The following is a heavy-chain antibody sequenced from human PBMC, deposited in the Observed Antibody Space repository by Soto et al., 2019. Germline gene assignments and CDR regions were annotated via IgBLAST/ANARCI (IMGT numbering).Heavy chain of an antibody. CDR3: ARVVGVPNWFDP. CDR2: SRNKANSYTT. CDR1: GFTFSDHQ. V-gene: IGHV3-72*01. Sequence: EVQLVESGGGLVQPGGSLRLSCAASGFTFSDHQMDWVRQAPGKGLEWVGRSRNKANSYTTEYAASVKGRFTISRDDSKNSLYLQMNSLKIEDTAVYYCARVVGVPNWFDPWGQGTLVTVSS. D-gene: IGHD1-26*01. J-gene: IGHJ5*02.